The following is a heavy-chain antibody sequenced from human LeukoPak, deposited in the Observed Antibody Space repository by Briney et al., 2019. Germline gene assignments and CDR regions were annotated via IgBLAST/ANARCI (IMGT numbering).Heavy chain of an antibody. CDR1: GFTFSSYW. V-gene: IGHV3-74*01. CDR3: ARDAHYDSSGYQLDY. CDR2: INSDGSST. Sequence: GGSLRLSCAASGFTFSSYWMHWVRQAPGKGLVWVSRINSDGSSTSYADSVKGRFTIPRDNAKNSLYLQMNSLRAEDTAVYYCARDAHYDSSGYQLDYWGQGTLVTVSS. J-gene: IGHJ4*02. D-gene: IGHD3-22*01.